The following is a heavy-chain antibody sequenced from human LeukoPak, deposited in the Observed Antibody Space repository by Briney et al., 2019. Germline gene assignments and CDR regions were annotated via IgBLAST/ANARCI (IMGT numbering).Heavy chain of an antibody. Sequence: GSLRLSCAASGFTFSSYGMHWVRQAPGKGLEWVAVISYDGSNKYYADSVKGRFTISRDNSKNTLYLQMNSLRAEDTAVYYCAKSAGVYCSSTSCSDYYYYYGMDVWGKGTTVTVSS. D-gene: IGHD2-2*01. CDR1: GFTFSSYG. V-gene: IGHV3-30*18. CDR2: ISYDGSNK. J-gene: IGHJ6*04. CDR3: AKSAGVYCSSTSCSDYYYYYGMDV.